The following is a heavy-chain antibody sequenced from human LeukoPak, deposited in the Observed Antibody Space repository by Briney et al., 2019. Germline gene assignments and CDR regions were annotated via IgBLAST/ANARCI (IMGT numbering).Heavy chain of an antibody. CDR3: AKVPRITMIVVVTPDY. CDR2: IRSKANSYAT. D-gene: IGHD3-22*01. J-gene: IGHJ4*02. Sequence: GGSLRLSCAASGFTFSGSAMHWVRQASGKGREWVGRIRSKANSYATAYAASVKGRFTISRDNSKNTLYLQMNSLRAEDTAVYYCAKVPRITMIVVVTPDYWGQGTLVTVSS. V-gene: IGHV3-73*01. CDR1: GFTFSGSA.